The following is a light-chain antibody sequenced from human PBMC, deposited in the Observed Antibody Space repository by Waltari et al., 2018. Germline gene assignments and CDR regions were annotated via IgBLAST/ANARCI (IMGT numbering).Light chain of an antibody. CDR2: GAS. J-gene: IGKJ4*01. V-gene: IGKV3-15*01. CDR1: QSVSSK. Sequence: EIVMTQSPATLPVSPGERATLSCRTRQSVSSKLAWYQQSPGQAPRLLIYGASTRATGIPARFTGSGSGTEFTLTISSLQSEDFAVYFCQHYNNLPLTFGGGTKVEI. CDR3: QHYNNLPLT.